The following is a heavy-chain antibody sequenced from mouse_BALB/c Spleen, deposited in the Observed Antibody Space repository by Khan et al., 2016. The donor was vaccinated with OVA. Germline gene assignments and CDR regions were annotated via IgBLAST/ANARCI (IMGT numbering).Heavy chain of an antibody. CDR1: GYSITSDYA. Sequence: VQLKQSGPGLVKPSQSLSLTCTVTGYSITSDYAWHWIRQFPGNKLEWLGYISYSGSTSYNPSLKSRISITRDTSKNHFFLQLNSVTTEDTATYYCARSIMANWGQGTTLTVSS. J-gene: IGHJ2*01. V-gene: IGHV3-2*02. CDR2: ISYSGST. CDR3: ARSIMAN.